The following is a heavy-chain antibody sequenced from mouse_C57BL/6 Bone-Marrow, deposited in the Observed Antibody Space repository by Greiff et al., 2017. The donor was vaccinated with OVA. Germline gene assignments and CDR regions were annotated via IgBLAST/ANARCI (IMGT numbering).Heavy chain of an antibody. D-gene: IGHD1-1*01. CDR1: GYTFTSYW. CDR2: LHPSDSDT. CDR3: APITTVVAYWYFDV. Sequence: QVQLQQPGAELVKPGASVKVSCKASGYTFTSYWMHWVKQRPGQGLEWIGRLHPSDSDTNYNQKFKGKATLTVDKSSSTAYMQLSSLTSEDSAVYYCAPITTVVAYWYFDVWGTGTTVTVSS. J-gene: IGHJ1*03. V-gene: IGHV1-74*01.